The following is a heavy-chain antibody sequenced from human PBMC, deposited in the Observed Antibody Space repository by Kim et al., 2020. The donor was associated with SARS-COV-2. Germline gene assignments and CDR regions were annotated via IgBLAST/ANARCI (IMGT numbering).Heavy chain of an antibody. Sequence: SDTRYSPSFQGQVTISADKSISTAYLQWGSLKASDTAMYYCASGEGVLGYWGQGTLVTVSS. CDR3: ASGEGVLGY. V-gene: IGHV5-51*01. CDR2: SDT. D-gene: IGHD3-10*01. J-gene: IGHJ4*02.